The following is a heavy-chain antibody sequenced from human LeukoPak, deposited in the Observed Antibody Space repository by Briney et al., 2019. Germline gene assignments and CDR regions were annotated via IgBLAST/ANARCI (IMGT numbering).Heavy chain of an antibody. V-gene: IGHV3-23*01. CDR2: LTGSGANT. CDR1: GFTSHSYA. J-gene: IGHJ4*02. Sequence: GGPLRLSCAPSGFTSHSYAMTGLPHAPGKAREWVSSLTGSGANTYYADSVKGRFTISRDNSKSTLYLQMNSLRAEDTAVYYCAKGRGLFPSSNDYWGQGTLVTVSS. CDR3: AKGRGLFPSSNDY. D-gene: IGHD3-10*01.